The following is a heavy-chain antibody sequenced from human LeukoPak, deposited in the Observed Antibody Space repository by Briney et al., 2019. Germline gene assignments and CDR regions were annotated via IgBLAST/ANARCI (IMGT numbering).Heavy chain of an antibody. CDR1: GGSISSSSYY. CDR2: IYYSGST. V-gene: IGHV4-39*07. Sequence: PSETLSLTCTVSGGSISSSSYYWGWIRQPPGKGLEWIGSIYYSGSTYYNPSLKSRVTISVDTSKNQFSLKLSSVTAADTAVYYRASGSSGWGGHGTIDYWGQGTLVTVSS. CDR3: ASGSSGWGGHGTIDY. D-gene: IGHD6-19*01. J-gene: IGHJ4*02.